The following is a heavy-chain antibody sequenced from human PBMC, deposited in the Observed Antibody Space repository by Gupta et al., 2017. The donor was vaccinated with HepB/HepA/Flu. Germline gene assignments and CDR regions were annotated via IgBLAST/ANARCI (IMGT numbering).Heavy chain of an antibody. CDR3: ARGVDY. V-gene: IGHV4-34*01. CDR1: DGSSSGYY. CDR2: SRKSGNT. Sequence: QVHLRQWGAGLLKLSETLSLTCAVSDGSSSGYYWTWFRQTPGKGLEWIGESRKSGNTNYNPSLKSRVTISVDTSKRQFSLRMASVSAADTAIYYCARGVDYWGQGTLVIVSS. J-gene: IGHJ4*02.